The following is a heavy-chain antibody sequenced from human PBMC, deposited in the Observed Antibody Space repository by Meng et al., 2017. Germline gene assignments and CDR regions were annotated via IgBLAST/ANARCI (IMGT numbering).Heavy chain of an antibody. Sequence: VQRLPSGAEVKKPGSSVKVSCKASGGTFSSYAISWVRQAPGQGLEWMGGIIPIFGTANYAQKFQGRVTITADESTSTAYMELSSLRSEDTAVYYCASNDGTGDRTGGDYWGQGTLVTVSS. CDR1: GGTFSSYA. J-gene: IGHJ4*02. CDR3: ASNDGTGDRTGGDY. V-gene: IGHV1-69*01. D-gene: IGHD7-27*01. CDR2: IIPIFGTA.